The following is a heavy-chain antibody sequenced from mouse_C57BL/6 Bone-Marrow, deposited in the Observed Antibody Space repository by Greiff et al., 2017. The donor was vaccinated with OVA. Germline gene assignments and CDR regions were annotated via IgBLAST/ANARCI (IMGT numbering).Heavy chain of an antibody. D-gene: IGHD1-1*01. CDR3: AREGLYYYGSSLWYFDV. V-gene: IGHV5-17*01. J-gene: IGHJ1*03. CDR1: GFTFSDYG. CDR2: ISSGSSTI. Sequence: EVKLVESGGGLVKPGGSLKLSCAASGFTFSDYGMHWVRQAPEKGLEWVAYISSGSSTIYYADTVKGRFTISRDNAKNTLFLQMTSLRSEDTAMYYCAREGLYYYGSSLWYFDVWGTGTTVTVSS.